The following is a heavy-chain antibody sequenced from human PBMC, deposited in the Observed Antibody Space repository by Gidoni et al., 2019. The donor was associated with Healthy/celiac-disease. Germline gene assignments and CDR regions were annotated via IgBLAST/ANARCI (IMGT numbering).Heavy chain of an antibody. CDR2: INHSGST. V-gene: IGHV4-34*01. CDR1: GGSFSGYS. J-gene: IGHJ4*02. Sequence: QVQLQQWGAGLLKPSETLSLTCAVYGGSFSGYSWSWIRQPPGKGLEWIGEINHSGSTNYNPSLKSRVTISVDTSKNQFSLKLSSVTAADTAVYYCARQWATGYQPAVFDYWGQGTLVTVSS. D-gene: IGHD3-9*01. CDR3: ARQWATGYQPAVFDY.